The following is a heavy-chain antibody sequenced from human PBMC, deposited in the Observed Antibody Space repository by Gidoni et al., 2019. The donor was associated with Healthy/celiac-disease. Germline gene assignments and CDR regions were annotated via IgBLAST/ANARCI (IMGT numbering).Heavy chain of an antibody. CDR1: GFTFSSYA. V-gene: IGHV3-30-3*01. Sequence: QVQLVESGGGVVQPGRSLRLSCAASGFTFSSYAMHWVRQAPGKGLAWVAVISYDGSNKYYADSVKGRFTISRDNSKNTLYLQMNSLRAEDTAVYYCARDNTAYCGGDCTYYYYGMDVWGQGTTVTVSS. J-gene: IGHJ6*02. D-gene: IGHD2-21*01. CDR3: ARDNTAYCGGDCTYYYYGMDV. CDR2: ISYDGSNK.